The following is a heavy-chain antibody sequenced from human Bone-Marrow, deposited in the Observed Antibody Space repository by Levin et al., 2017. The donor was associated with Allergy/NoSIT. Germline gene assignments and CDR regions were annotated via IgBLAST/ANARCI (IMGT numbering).Heavy chain of an antibody. J-gene: IGHJ5*02. CDR3: ARHQRHDSGRMFDP. CDR1: GYIFTNYW. Sequence: PGGSLRLSCKASGYIFTNYWIGWVRQMPGKGLEWMGIIYPDDSDTRYSPSFQGQVTMSVDKSVTTAFLQWSSLKASDTGMYYCARHQRHDSGRMFDPWGQGTLVTVSS. D-gene: IGHD6-19*01. V-gene: IGHV5-51*01. CDR2: IYPDDSDT.